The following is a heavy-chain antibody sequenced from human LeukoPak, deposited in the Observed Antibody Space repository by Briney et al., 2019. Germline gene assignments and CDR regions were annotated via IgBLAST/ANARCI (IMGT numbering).Heavy chain of an antibody. J-gene: IGHJ3*02. CDR2: IILILGIA. V-gene: IGHV1-69*04. Sequence: VASVKVSCKASGGTFSSYTISWVRQAPGQGLEWMGRIILILGIANYAQKFQGRVTITADKSTSTAYMELSSLRSEDTAVYYCARERSYSGYYDAFDIWGQGTMVTVSS. D-gene: IGHD3-22*01. CDR1: GGTFSSYT. CDR3: ARERSYSGYYDAFDI.